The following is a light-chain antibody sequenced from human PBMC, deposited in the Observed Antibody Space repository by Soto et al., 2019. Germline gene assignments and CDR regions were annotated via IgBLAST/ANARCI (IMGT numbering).Light chain of an antibody. J-gene: IGKJ1*01. CDR3: QQYGSSGT. CDR1: QSVSSY. Sequence: IVLTQSPATLSLTPGERATLYCRASQSVSSYLAWYQQKPGQAPRLLIYDASNRATGIPARFSGSGSGTDFTLTISSLEPEDFAVYYCQQYGSSGTFAQGTKVDIK. CDR2: DAS. V-gene: IGKV3-11*01.